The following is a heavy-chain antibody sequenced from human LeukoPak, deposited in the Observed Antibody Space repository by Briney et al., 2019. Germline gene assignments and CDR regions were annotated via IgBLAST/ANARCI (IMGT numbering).Heavy chain of an antibody. CDR3: AKAAGYYYYYGMDV. CDR1: GFTFDDYT. D-gene: IGHD6-13*01. J-gene: IGHJ6*02. V-gene: IGHV3-43*01. Sequence: GGSLRLSCAASGFTFDDYTMHWVRQAPGKGLEWVSLISWDGGSTYYADSVKGRFTISRDNSKNSLYLQMNSLRTEDTALYYCAKAAGYYYYYGMDVWGQGTTVTVS. CDR2: ISWDGGST.